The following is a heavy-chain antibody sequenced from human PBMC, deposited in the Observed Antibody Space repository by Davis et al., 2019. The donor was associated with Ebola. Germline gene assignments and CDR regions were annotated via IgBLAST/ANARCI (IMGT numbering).Heavy chain of an antibody. CDR2: ISGTGTT. Sequence: PGGSLRLSCAASGFTVSSNYMSWVRQAPGKGLQWVSSISGTGTTYYVDSVKGRFSISRDNSKNTVYMFMNSLRDEDTAVYYCAKVNVLRKLDWFLGYFDSWGQGTLVTVSS. CDR1: GFTVSSNY. J-gene: IGHJ4*02. CDR3: AKVNVLRKLDWFLGYFDS. D-gene: IGHD3-9*01. V-gene: IGHV3-53*01.